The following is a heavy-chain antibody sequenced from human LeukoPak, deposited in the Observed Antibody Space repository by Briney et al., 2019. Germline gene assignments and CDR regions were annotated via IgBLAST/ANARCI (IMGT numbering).Heavy chain of an antibody. CDR2: INPSGGST. D-gene: IGHD7-27*01. CDR1: GYTFISSY. Sequence: ASVKVSCKASGYTFISSYMHWVRQAPGQGVEWMGIINPSGGSTGYAQKFQGRVTMTRDTSTSTVYMELSSLRSEDTAVYYCARDRPLTGESFDYWGQGTLVTVSS. V-gene: IGHV1-46*01. CDR3: ARDRPLTGESFDY. J-gene: IGHJ4*02.